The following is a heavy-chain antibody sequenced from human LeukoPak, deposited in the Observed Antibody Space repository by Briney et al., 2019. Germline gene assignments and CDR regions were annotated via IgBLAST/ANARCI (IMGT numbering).Heavy chain of an antibody. J-gene: IGHJ4*02. V-gene: IGHV5-51*01. D-gene: IGHD1-26*01. CDR3: ARLKSGGATIPAHPDY. Sequence: GESLKISRKGSGYSFTSYWIGWVRQMPGKGLEWMGIIYPGDSDTRYSPSFQGQVTISADKSISTAYLQWSSLKASDTAMYYCARLKSGGATIPAHPDYWGQGTLVTVSS. CDR2: IYPGDSDT. CDR1: GYSFTSYW.